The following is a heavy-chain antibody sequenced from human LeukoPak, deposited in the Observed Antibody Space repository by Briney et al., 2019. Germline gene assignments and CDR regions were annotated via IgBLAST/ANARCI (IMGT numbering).Heavy chain of an antibody. J-gene: IGHJ4*02. V-gene: IGHV3-11*01. D-gene: IGHD1-26*01. CDR3: VRDPRGSYPFDY. Sequence: GGSLRLSCAASGFTFSDYYMSWIRQAPGKGLEWVSYISSSGDAIYSSDSVKGRFTISRDNAKDSLYLQMDSLRAEDTAVYYCVRDPRGSYPFDYWGQGSLVTVSS. CDR1: GFTFSDYY. CDR2: ISSSGDAI.